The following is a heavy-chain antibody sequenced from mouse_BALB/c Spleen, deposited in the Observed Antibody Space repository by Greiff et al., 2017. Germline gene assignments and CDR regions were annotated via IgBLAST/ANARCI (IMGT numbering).Heavy chain of an antibody. D-gene: IGHD1-2*01. Sequence: EVQLQQSGAELVRPGSSVKISCKASGYAFSSYFMNWVKQSHGKSLEWIGRINPYNGDTFYNQKFKGKATLTVDKSSSTAHMELLSLTSEDSAVYYCGRRLLRHYAMDYWGQGTSVTVSS. CDR2: INPYNGDT. J-gene: IGHJ4*01. CDR1: GYAFSSYF. CDR3: GRRLLRHYAMDY. V-gene: IGHV1-37*01.